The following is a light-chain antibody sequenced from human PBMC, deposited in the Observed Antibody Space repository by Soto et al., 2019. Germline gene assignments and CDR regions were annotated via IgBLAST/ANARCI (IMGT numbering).Light chain of an antibody. J-gene: IGLJ1*01. CDR2: RND. CDR1: NSRSGSNY. Sequence: QSVLPQPPSASGTPGQWVTISCSTTNSRSGSNYVYWYQQLPGAAPKLLIYRNDQRPSGVPDRFSASKSGTSASLAISGLRSEDEADYFCAKWDDSLRVYVFGSGTKLTVL. CDR3: AKWDDSLRVYV. V-gene: IGLV1-47*01.